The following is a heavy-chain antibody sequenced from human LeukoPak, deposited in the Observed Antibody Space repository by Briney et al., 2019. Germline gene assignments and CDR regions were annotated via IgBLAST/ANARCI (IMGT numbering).Heavy chain of an antibody. CDR3: ASGYCGGACQLGGVDM. CDR2: ICYTGTT. Sequence: SETLSLTCTVSGVSISSSLYHWGWIRQSPGKNLEWLGSICYTGTTHYNPSLKSRVTISLDTSGNQFSLKLSSVTAADTAVYYCASGYCGGACQLGGVDMWGQGTMVTVSS. V-gene: IGHV4-39*07. D-gene: IGHD2-21*02. CDR1: GVSISSSLYH. J-gene: IGHJ3*02.